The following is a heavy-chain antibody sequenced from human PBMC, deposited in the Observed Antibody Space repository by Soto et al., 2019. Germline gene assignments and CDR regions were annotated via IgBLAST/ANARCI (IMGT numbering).Heavy chain of an antibody. CDR2: FSGSGGST. J-gene: IGHJ3*02. V-gene: IGHV3-23*01. CDR1: GFTFSSYA. Sequence: GGSLRLSCAASGFTFSSYAMSWVRQAPGKGLEWVSAFSGSGGSTYYADSVKGRFTISRDNSKNTLYLQMNSLRAEDTAVYYCAKDIVVVVAATPIPGAFDIWGQGTMVTVSS. CDR3: AKDIVVVVAATPIPGAFDI. D-gene: IGHD2-15*01.